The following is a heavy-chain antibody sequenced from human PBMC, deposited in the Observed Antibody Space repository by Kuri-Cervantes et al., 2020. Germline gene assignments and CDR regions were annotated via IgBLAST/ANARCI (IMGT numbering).Heavy chain of an antibody. D-gene: IGHD4-17*01. Sequence: ASVKVSCKASGYTFTSYDINWVRQATGQGLEWMGWMNPNSGNTGYAQKFQGRVTMTRNTSISTAYMELSSLRSEDTAVYYCARGRAEMTTVTTYYYYYMDVWGKGTTVTVSS. CDR2: MNPNSGNT. CDR3: ARGRAEMTTVTTYYYYYMDV. J-gene: IGHJ6*03. V-gene: IGHV1-8*02. CDR1: GYTFTSYD.